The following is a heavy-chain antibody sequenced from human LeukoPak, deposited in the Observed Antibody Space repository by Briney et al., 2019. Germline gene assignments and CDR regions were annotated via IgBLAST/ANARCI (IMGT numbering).Heavy chain of an antibody. CDR2: ISGSGGST. CDR3: AKDGRGEPLGIFDY. CDR1: GFTFSSYS. Sequence: GGSLRLSCAASGFTFSSYSMSWVRQAPGKGLEWVSGISGSGGSTDYADSVKGRFTISRDNSKNTLYLQMNSLRAEDTAVYYCAKDGRGEPLGIFDYWGQGTLVTVSS. D-gene: IGHD3-10*01. V-gene: IGHV3-23*01. J-gene: IGHJ4*02.